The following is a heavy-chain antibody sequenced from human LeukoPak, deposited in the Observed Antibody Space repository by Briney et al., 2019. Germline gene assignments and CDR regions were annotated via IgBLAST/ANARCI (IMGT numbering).Heavy chain of an antibody. D-gene: IGHD6-6*01. V-gene: IGHV4-59*02. CDR3: ARLPSIAAPPPYYYYDMDV. J-gene: IGHJ6*02. Sequence: SETLSLTCTVSGDSVRSFHWSWIRQPPGKGLEWIGHMYYSGSTNYNPSLKSRVTISVDTSKNQFSLKLSSVTAADTAVYYCARLPSIAAPPPYYYYDMDVWGQGTTVTVSS. CDR2: MYYSGST. CDR1: GDSVRSFH.